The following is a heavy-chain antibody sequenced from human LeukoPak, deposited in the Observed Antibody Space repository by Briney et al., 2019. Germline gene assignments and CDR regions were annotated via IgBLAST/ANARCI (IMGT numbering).Heavy chain of an antibody. J-gene: IGHJ4*02. CDR3: ARGLSTGREDYFDF. V-gene: IGHV4-61*03. D-gene: IGHD1-1*01. CDR1: GASVSDGSYY. Sequence: PSETLSLTCSVSGASVSDGSYYWSWIRQPPGKGLEWIGFLYYSGRTNYSPSLSGRVGTSIDTSKNHFSLNLTSVTAADTAVYYCARGLSTGREDYFDFWGQGTLVSVSS. CDR2: LYYSGRT.